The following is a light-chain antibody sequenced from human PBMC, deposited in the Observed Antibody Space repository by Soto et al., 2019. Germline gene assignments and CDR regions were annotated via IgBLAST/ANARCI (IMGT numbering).Light chain of an antibody. CDR3: AAWDGRLNGPV. CDR2: YDD. CDR1: SSNIGNNA. V-gene: IGLV1-36*01. Sequence: QSVLTQPPSVSEAPRQRVTISCSGSSSNIGNNAVNWYQQLPGKAPKLLIYYDDLLPSGVSDRFSGSKSGTSASLAISGLQSEDWAGYYWAAWDGRLNGPVFGGGTKLTVL. J-gene: IGLJ3*02.